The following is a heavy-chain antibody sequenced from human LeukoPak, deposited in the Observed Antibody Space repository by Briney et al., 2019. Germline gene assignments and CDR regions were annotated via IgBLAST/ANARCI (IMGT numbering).Heavy chain of an antibody. CDR1: GGSISSYY. V-gene: IGHV4-4*07. Sequence: SETLSLTCTVSGGSISSYYWSWIRQPAGKGLEWIGRIYTSGSTKYNPSLKSRVTMSVDTSKNQFSLKLSSVPAADTAVYYCARVDSSSWPEDDAFDIWGQGTMVTVSS. D-gene: IGHD6-13*01. CDR3: ARVDSSSWPEDDAFDI. CDR2: IYTSGST. J-gene: IGHJ3*02.